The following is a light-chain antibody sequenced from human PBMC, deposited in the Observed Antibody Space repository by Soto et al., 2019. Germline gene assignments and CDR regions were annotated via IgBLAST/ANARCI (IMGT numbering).Light chain of an antibody. Sequence: EIQMPQSPSSLSASLGERASLTCRASQIISSHLNWYQQKPGRAPRLLIYAASSLQSGVPSRFSGSGSGTDFTLTITSMQPEDFASYYCQQLNNYPPSITFGQGTQVEIK. V-gene: IGKV1-9*01. CDR1: QIISSH. J-gene: IGKJ5*01. CDR3: QQLNNYPPSIT. CDR2: AAS.